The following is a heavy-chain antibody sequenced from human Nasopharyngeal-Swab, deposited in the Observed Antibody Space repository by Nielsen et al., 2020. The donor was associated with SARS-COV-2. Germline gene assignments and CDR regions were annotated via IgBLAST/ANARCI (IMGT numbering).Heavy chain of an antibody. J-gene: IGHJ4*02. D-gene: IGHD5-18*01. CDR3: ARGGMDTGYYFDC. V-gene: IGHV4-34*01. Sequence: SETLSLTCAVYGGSFSGYYWSWIRQPPGKGLEWIGEINHSGSTNYNPSLKSRVTISVDTSKNQFSLKLSSVTAADTAVYYCARGGMDTGYYFDCWGQGTLVTVSS. CDR2: INHSGST. CDR1: GGSFSGYY.